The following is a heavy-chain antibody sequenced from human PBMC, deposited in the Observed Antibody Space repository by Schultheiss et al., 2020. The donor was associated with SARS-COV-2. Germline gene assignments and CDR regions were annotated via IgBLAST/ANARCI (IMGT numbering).Heavy chain of an antibody. CDR3: ARGSYGGNSAKLRGMDV. CDR1: GFSFNDYV. D-gene: IGHD4-23*01. J-gene: IGHJ6*02. CDR2: IST. V-gene: IGHV1-18*01. Sequence: ASVKVSCKASGFSFNDYVIMWVRQAPGQGLEWMGWISTKYTHKLQGRVTMTSDTSTTTAYMELTSLTSDDTAVYYCARGSYGGNSAKLRGMDVWGQGTTVTVSS.